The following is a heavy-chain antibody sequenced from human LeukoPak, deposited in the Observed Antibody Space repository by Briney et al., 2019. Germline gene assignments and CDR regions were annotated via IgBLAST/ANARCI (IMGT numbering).Heavy chain of an antibody. V-gene: IGHV3-53*01. CDR1: GFTVSSNY. D-gene: IGHD3-10*01. J-gene: IGHJ4*02. Sequence: PGGSLRLSCAASGFTVSSNYMSWVRQAPGKGLEWVSVIYSGGSTYYADSVKGRFTISRDNSKNTLYLQMNSLRAEDTAVYYCAREVRVLSGSGYYFDYWGQGTLVTVSS. CDR2: IYSGGST. CDR3: AREVRVLSGSGYYFDY.